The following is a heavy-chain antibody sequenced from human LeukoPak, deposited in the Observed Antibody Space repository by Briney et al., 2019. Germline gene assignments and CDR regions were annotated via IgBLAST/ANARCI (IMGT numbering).Heavy chain of an antibody. J-gene: IGHJ4*02. CDR1: GFTFSSYS. V-gene: IGHV3-21*01. CDR2: ISSSSSYI. CDR3: AKVGRGGSGSYYIGGDY. Sequence: GGSLRLSCAASGFTFSSYSMNWVRQAPGKGLEWVSSISSSSSYIYYADSVKGRFTISRDNSKNTLYLQMNSLRAEDTAVYYCAKVGRGGSGSYYIGGDYWGQGTLVTVSS. D-gene: IGHD3-10*01.